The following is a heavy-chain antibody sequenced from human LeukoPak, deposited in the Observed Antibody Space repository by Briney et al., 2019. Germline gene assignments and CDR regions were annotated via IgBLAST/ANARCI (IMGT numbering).Heavy chain of an antibody. V-gene: IGHV3-23*01. CDR3: AKDGLYYHSSGYSY. CDR2: ISGSGGST. J-gene: IGHJ4*02. D-gene: IGHD3-22*01. Sequence: PGGSLRLSCAASGFTFSSYAMSWVRQAPGKGLEWVSAISGSGGSTYYADSVKGRFTISRDNAKNTLYLQMNSLRAEDTAIYYCAKDGLYYHSSGYSYWGLGTLVNVSS. CDR1: GFTFSSYA.